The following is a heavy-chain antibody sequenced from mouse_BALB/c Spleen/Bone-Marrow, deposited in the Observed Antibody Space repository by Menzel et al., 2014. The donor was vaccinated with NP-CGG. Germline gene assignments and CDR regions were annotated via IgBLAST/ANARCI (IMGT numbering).Heavy chain of an antibody. Sequence: EVQGVESGPGLVKPSQSLSLTCTVTGYSIXSDYAWHWIRQFPGNKLEWMGYISYSGSTSYYPSLKSRISITRDTSKNQFFLQLNSVTTEDTATYYRARSADWYFDVWGAGTTVTVSP. J-gene: IGHJ1*01. CDR1: GYSIXSDYA. CDR3: ARSADWYFDV. CDR2: ISYSGST. V-gene: IGHV3-2*02.